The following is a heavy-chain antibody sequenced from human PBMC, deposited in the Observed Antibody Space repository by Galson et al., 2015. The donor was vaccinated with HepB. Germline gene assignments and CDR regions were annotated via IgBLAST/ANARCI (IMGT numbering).Heavy chain of an antibody. Sequence: SLRLSCAASGFALRNYAMNWVRQGPGKGLEWVSNIGGYGKTYYSESVKGRFTISRDDSKNTMFLQMESLRAEDTALYYCAKESGSFDIWGHGTMVTVSS. CDR1: GFALRNYA. CDR2: IGGYGKT. V-gene: IGHV3-23*01. D-gene: IGHD1-26*01. CDR3: AKESGSFDI. J-gene: IGHJ3*02.